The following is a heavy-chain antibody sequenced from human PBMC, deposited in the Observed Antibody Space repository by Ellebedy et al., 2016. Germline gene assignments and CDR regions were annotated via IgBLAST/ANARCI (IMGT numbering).Heavy chain of an antibody. CDR2: IYYSGST. V-gene: IGHV4-39*07. J-gene: IGHJ5*02. CDR3: ARVTLERRGWFDP. CDR1: GGSISSSSYY. Sequence: SETLSLXCTVSGGSISSSSYYWGWIRQPPGKGLEWIGSIYYSGSTYYNPSLKSRVTISVDTSKNQFSLKLSSVTAADTAVYYCARVTLERRGWFDPWGQGTLVTVSS. D-gene: IGHD1-1*01.